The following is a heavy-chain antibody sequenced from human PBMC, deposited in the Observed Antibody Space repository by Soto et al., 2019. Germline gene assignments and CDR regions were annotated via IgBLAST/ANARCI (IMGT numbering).Heavy chain of an antibody. V-gene: IGHV1-2*02. J-gene: IGHJ6*02. CDR1: GYTFTGYY. D-gene: IGHD6-13*01. CDR2: INPNSGGT. Sequence: GASVKVSCTASGYTFTGYYMHWVRQAPGQGLEWMGWINPNSGGTNYAQKFQGRVTMTRDTSISTAYMELSRLRSDDTAVYYCATNGAAAGHYYYYGMDVWGQGTTVTVSS. CDR3: ATNGAAAGHYYYYGMDV.